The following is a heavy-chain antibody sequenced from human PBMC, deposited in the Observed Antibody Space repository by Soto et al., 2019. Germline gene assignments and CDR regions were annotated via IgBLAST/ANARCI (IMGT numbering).Heavy chain of an antibody. J-gene: IGHJ4*02. V-gene: IGHV5-10-1*01. Sequence: PGESLKISCKASGYNFTAFWIHWVREMPGKGLEWMGKIDPSDSQTYYSPSFRGHVTISVTKSITTVFLQWSSLRASDTAMYYCARQIYDSDTGPNFQYYFDSWGQGTPVTVSS. CDR1: GYNFTAFW. CDR3: ARQIYDSDTGPNFQYYFDS. CDR2: IDPSDSQT. D-gene: IGHD3-22*01.